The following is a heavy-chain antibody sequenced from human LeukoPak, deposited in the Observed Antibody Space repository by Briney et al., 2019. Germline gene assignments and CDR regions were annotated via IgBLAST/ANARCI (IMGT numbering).Heavy chain of an antibody. J-gene: IGHJ4*02. CDR1: GGSSSGYY. Sequence: SETLSLTCAVYGGSSSGYYWSWIRQPPGKGLEWIGEINHSGSTNYNPSLKSRVTISVDTSKNQFSLKLSSVTAADTAVYYCARGNYAFFDYWGQGTLVTVSS. CDR2: INHSGST. CDR3: ARGNYAFFDY. V-gene: IGHV4-34*01. D-gene: IGHD1-7*01.